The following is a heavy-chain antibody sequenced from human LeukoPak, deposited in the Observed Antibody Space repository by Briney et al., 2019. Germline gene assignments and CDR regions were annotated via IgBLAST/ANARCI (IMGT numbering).Heavy chain of an antibody. CDR1: GFTFSDYY. CDR3: ARDVKDIVVVPAAYFDY. Sequence: PGGSLRLSCAASGFTFSDYYMSWIRQAPGKGLEWVSYISSSGSTIYYADSVKGRFAISRDNAKNSLYLQMNSLRAEDTAVYYCARDVKDIVVVPAAYFDYWGQGTLVTVSS. J-gene: IGHJ4*02. D-gene: IGHD2-2*01. CDR2: ISSSGSTI. V-gene: IGHV3-11*01.